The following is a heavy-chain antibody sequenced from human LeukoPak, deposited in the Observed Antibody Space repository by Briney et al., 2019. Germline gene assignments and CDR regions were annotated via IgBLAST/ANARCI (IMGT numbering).Heavy chain of an antibody. Sequence: SGGSLRLSCAASGFTFSSYAMSWVRQAPGKGLEWVSAISGSGGSTYYADSVKGRFTISRDNSKNTLYLQMNSLRAEDTAVYYCARTVRPPVTPYYFDYWGQGTLVTVSS. V-gene: IGHV3-23*01. CDR1: GFTFSSYA. CDR2: ISGSGGST. J-gene: IGHJ4*02. CDR3: ARTVRPPVTPYYFDY. D-gene: IGHD4-17*01.